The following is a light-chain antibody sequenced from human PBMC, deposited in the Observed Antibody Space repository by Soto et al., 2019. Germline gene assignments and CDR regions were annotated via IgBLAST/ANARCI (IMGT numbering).Light chain of an antibody. CDR1: QSVYSN. Sequence: EVLMTQSPATLSVSPGERVTLSCRASQSVYSNLAWYQQKPGQAPRLLIYGASTRATGLPARFSGSGSGTEFTITISSLQSEDFAVYYCQQYNSWPLTFGGGTKVEIK. CDR3: QQYNSWPLT. J-gene: IGKJ4*01. V-gene: IGKV3-15*01. CDR2: GAS.